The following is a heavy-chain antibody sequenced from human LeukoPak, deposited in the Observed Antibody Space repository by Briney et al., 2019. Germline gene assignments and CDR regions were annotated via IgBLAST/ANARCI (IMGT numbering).Heavy chain of an antibody. CDR3: ARALYNHGWYPDYFDS. CDR1: GFTFDDYA. D-gene: IGHD6-19*01. J-gene: IGHJ4*02. V-gene: IGHV3-9*01. CDR2: ITWNRDNI. Sequence: GGSLRLSCTVSGFTFDDYAMHWARHTPGKGLEWVAGITWNRDNIGYGDSVKGRFTISRDNAKNSLYLQMDSLRAEDTAVYYCARALYNHGWYPDYFDSWGQGTLVTVSS.